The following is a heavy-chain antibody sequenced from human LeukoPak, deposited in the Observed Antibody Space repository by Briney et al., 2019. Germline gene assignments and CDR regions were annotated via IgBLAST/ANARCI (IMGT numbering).Heavy chain of an antibody. Sequence: GGSLRLSCAASGFTFSSYGMHWVRQAPGKGLEWVANINQDGSQKYCVDSVKGRFTISRDNAKNSLYLQINSLRVEDTAVYYCARYYQDNSGFYPYLDYWGQGTLVTVSS. CDR3: ARYYQDNSGFYPYLDY. D-gene: IGHD3-22*01. J-gene: IGHJ4*02. CDR2: INQDGSQK. CDR1: GFTFSSYG. V-gene: IGHV3-7*05.